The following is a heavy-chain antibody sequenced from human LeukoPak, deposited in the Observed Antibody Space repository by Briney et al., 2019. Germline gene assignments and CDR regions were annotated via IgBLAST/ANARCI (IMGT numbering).Heavy chain of an antibody. D-gene: IGHD3-10*01. CDR2: INHSGST. Sequence: NPSETLSLTCAVYGGSFSGYYWSWIRQPPGKGLEWIGEINHSGSTNYNPSLKSRVTISVDTSKNQFSLKLSSVTAADTAVYYCARGRFTMVRGVIIPFDYWGQGTLVTVSS. CDR3: ARGRFTMVRGVIIPFDY. V-gene: IGHV4-34*01. J-gene: IGHJ4*02. CDR1: GGSFSGYY.